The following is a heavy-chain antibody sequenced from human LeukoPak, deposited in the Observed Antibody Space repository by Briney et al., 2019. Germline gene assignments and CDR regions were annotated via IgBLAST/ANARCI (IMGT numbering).Heavy chain of an antibody. CDR1: GGSISSGGYY. V-gene: IGHV4-31*03. J-gene: IGHJ3*02. CDR3: ARSQFYYDSSGCYGNAFDI. Sequence: PSETLSLTCTVSGGSISSGGYYWSWIRQQPGKGLEWIGYIYYSGSTYYSPSLKSRVTISVDTSKNQFSLKLSSVTAADTAVYYCARSQFYYDSSGCYGNAFDIWGQGTMVTVSS. D-gene: IGHD3-22*01. CDR2: IYYSGST.